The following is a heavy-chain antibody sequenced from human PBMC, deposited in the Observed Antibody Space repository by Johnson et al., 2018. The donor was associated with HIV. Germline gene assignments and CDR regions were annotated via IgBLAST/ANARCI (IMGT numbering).Heavy chain of an antibody. Sequence: VQLVEYGGTLIQPGGSLRLSCAVSGFTVSSNYMSWVRQAPGKGLEWVSTVYSGGSTSYADSVKGRFTISRDNSKTTLYLQMTSLRAEDTAVYYCARGLGYVFYGGNSNAFHVWGQGTMVTVSS. V-gene: IGHV3-53*01. J-gene: IGHJ3*01. CDR1: GFTVSSNY. D-gene: IGHD4-23*01. CDR2: VYSGGST. CDR3: ARGLGYVFYGGNSNAFHV.